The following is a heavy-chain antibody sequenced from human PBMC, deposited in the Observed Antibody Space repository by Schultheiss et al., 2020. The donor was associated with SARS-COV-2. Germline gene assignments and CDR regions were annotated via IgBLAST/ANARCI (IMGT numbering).Heavy chain of an antibody. Sequence: SETLSLTCTVSGGSISSSSYYWGWIRQPPGKGLEWIGSIYYSGSTYYNPSLKSRVTISVDTSKNQFSLKLSSVTAADTAVYYCARVITIFGVVITSFRAASSRYFDLWGRGTLVTVSS. V-gene: IGHV4-39*07. D-gene: IGHD3-3*01. J-gene: IGHJ2*01. CDR2: IYYSGST. CDR3: ARVITIFGVVITSFRAASSRYFDL. CDR1: GGSISSSSYY.